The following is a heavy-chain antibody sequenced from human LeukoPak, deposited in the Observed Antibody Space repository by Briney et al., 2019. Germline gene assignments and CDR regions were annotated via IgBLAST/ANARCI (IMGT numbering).Heavy chain of an antibody. CDR1: GGSISSYY. J-gene: IGHJ4*02. Sequence: SETLSLTCTVSGGSISSYYWSWIRQPPGKGLEWIGYINYSWDTNYNPSLKSRVTISVDTSKNQFSLKLSSVTAADTAVYYCAREGYYYGSGSYFPTWGQGTLVTVSS. CDR3: AREGYYYGSGSYFPT. CDR2: INYSWDT. V-gene: IGHV4-59*01. D-gene: IGHD3-10*01.